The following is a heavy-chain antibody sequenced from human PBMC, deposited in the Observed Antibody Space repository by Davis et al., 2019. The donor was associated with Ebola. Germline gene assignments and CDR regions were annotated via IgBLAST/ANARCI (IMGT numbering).Heavy chain of an antibody. CDR3: ASGGGVDY. V-gene: IGHV4-59*08. CDR2: IYYSGST. Sequence: SETLSLTCTVSGGSISSYYWSWIRQPPGKGLEWIGYIYYSGSTYYNPSLKSRVTISVDTSKNQFSLKLSSVTAADTAVYYCASGGGVDYWGQETLVTVSS. D-gene: IGHD3-10*01. J-gene: IGHJ4*02. CDR1: GGSISSYY.